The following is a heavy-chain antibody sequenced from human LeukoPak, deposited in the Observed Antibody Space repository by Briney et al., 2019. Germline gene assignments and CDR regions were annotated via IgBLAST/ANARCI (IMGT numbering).Heavy chain of an antibody. V-gene: IGHV5-51*01. CDR2: IFPFDSAT. Sequence: GESLKISCKASGYSFPNFWIGWVRQMPGKGLEWMGIIFPFDSATKYSPSFQGQVTISADKSITTAYLQWSSLKASDTAMYHCARPGSGGPDYWGQGTLVTVSS. CDR3: ARPGSGGPDY. D-gene: IGHD3-3*01. J-gene: IGHJ4*02. CDR1: GYSFPNFW.